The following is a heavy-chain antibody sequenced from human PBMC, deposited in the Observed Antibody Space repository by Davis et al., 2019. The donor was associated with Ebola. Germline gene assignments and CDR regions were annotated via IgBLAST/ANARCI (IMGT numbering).Heavy chain of an antibody. CDR3: ANLQTRIFSLDAFDI. V-gene: IGHV1-2*02. D-gene: IGHD4-11*01. J-gene: IGHJ3*02. CDR1: GYTFTGYY. CDR2: INPNSGGT. Sequence: ASVKVSCKASGYTFTGYYMHWVRQAPGQGLEWMGWINPNSGGTNYAQKFQGRVTMTRDTSISTAYMELSRLRSDDTAVYYCANLQTRIFSLDAFDIWGQGTMVTVSS.